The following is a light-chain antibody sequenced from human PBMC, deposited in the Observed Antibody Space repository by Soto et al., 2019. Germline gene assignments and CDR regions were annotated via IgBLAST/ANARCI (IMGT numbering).Light chain of an antibody. J-gene: IGKJ2*01. V-gene: IGKV3-20*01. CDR2: GAS. Sequence: EIVLTQSPSTLSLSPGDRAALSCRASQTVRNNYVAWYQQKFGQAPKLLIYGASSRATDIPGRFSGSGSGTDFALTISGLEPEEFAVYYCQHYVGPVGYTFGQGTKMEIK. CDR3: QHYVGPVGYT. CDR1: QTVRNNY.